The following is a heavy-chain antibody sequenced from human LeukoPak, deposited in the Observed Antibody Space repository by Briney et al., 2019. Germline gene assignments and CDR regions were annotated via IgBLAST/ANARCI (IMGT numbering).Heavy chain of an antibody. D-gene: IGHD4-17*01. Sequence: PSETLSLTCTVSGFSISNSDSYWGWIRQPPGKGLEWIGTIYYSGNTHYNPSLKSRVTISIATSKNQFSLNLRSVTAADTAIYYCARVPTVTFFDYWGQGTLVTVSS. CDR3: ARVPTVTFFDY. V-gene: IGHV4-39*07. J-gene: IGHJ4*02. CDR2: IYYSGNT. CDR1: GFSISNSDSY.